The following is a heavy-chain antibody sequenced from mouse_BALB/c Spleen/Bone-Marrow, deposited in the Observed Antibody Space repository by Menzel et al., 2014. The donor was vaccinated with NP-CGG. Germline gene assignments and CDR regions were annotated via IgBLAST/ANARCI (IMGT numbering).Heavy chain of an antibody. CDR1: GFTFSSFG. Sequence: EVQLVESGGDLVQPGGSRKLSCAASGFTFSSFGMHWVRQAPEKGLEWVAYISSGSSTIYYAATVKGRFTISRDNPKNTLVLKMTSLRYEDTAMYYCAREDDGGVYYFDDWGQGTTLTGSS. CDR3: AREDDGGVYYFDD. CDR2: ISSGSSTI. D-gene: IGHD2-12*01. J-gene: IGHJ2*01. V-gene: IGHV5-17*02.